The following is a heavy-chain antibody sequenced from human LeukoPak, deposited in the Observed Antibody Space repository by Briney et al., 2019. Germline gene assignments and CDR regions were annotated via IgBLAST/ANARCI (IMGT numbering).Heavy chain of an antibody. D-gene: IGHD3-16*01. CDR1: GYSISSGYY. CDR2: IYHSGST. Sequence: SETLSLTCDVSGYSISSGYYWGWIRQPPGKGLEWIGSIYHSGSTYYNPSLKSRATISVDTSKNQFSLKLSSVTAADTAVYYCARNGGSAFDIWGQGTMVAVSS. CDR3: ARNGGSAFDI. V-gene: IGHV4-38-2*01. J-gene: IGHJ3*02.